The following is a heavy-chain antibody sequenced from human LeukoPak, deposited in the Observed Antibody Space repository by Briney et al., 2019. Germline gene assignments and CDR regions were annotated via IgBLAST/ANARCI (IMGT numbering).Heavy chain of an antibody. CDR3: ARDPLGGNPSG. D-gene: IGHD4-23*01. V-gene: IGHV4-30-4*01. J-gene: IGHJ4*02. CDR2: IYYSGST. CDR1: GSSISSGDYY. Sequence: SETLSLTCTVSGSSISSGDYYWSWIRQPPGKGLEWIGYIYYSGSTYYNPSLKSRVTISVDTSKNQFSLKLGSVTAADTAVYYCARDPLGGNPSGWGQGTRVTVSS.